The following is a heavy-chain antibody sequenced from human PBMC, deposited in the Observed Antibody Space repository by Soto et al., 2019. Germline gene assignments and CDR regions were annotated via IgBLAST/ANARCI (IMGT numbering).Heavy chain of an antibody. CDR1: GYTFTGYY. V-gene: IGHV1-18*04. CDR3: ARDAHYYDSSGYYYLTDY. J-gene: IGHJ4*02. D-gene: IGHD3-22*01. Sequence: ASVKVSCKASGYTFTGYYMHWVRQAPGQGLEWMGWISAYNGNTNYAQKLQGRVTMTTDTSTSTAYMELRSLRSDDTAVFYCARDAHYYDSSGYYYLTDYWGQGTLVTVSS. CDR2: ISAYNGNT.